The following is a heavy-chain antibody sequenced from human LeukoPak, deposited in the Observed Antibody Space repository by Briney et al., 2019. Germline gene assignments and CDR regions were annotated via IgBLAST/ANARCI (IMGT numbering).Heavy chain of an antibody. Sequence: ASVKVSFKASGYTFTNYGITWVRQAPGQGLEWVGLISAYSGNANYVQKLQGRVTMTTDTSTSTAYMELRSLTSDDTAVYYCGRERSHYFDYWGQGSLVTVSS. CDR2: ISAYSGNA. V-gene: IGHV1-18*01. CDR1: GYTFTNYG. CDR3: GRERSHYFDY. J-gene: IGHJ4*02. D-gene: IGHD6-13*01.